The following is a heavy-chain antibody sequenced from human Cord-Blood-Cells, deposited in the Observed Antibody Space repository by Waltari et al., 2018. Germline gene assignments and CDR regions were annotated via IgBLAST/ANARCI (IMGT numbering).Heavy chain of an antibody. D-gene: IGHD4-4*01. V-gene: IGHV4-34*01. CDR3: ARGVTVTRNAFDI. CDR1: GGSFSGYY. Sequence: QVQLQQWGAGLLKPSETLSLTCAVYGGSFSGYYWSWIRQPPGKGLEWIGEINHSGSTNYNPFLKSRVTISVDTSKNQFSLKLSSVTAADTAVYYCARGVTVTRNAFDIWGQGTMVTVSS. J-gene: IGHJ3*02. CDR2: INHSGST.